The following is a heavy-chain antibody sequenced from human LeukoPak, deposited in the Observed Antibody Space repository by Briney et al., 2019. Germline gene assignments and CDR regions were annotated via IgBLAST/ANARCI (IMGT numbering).Heavy chain of an antibody. Sequence: GGSLRLSCAASGFTFSSYWMHWVRQAPGKGLVWVSRVNSDGSSTSYADSVKGRFTISRDNAKNTLYLQMNSLRAEDTAVYYCARDWCSGGSCYYFYFQHWGQRTLDTVSS. V-gene: IGHV3-74*01. J-gene: IGHJ1*01. CDR2: VNSDGSST. D-gene: IGHD2-15*01. CDR3: ARDWCSGGSCYYFYFQH. CDR1: GFTFSSYW.